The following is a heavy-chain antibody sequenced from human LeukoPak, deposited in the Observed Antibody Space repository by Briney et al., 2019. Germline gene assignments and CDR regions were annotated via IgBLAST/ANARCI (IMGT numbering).Heavy chain of an antibody. CDR3: ARAGSGSYYYYYYYMDV. CDR1: GYSISSGYY. V-gene: IGHV4-38-2*02. CDR2: IYHSGST. J-gene: IGHJ6*03. Sequence: PSETLSLTCTVSGYSISSGYYWGWIRQPPGKGLEWIGSIYHSGSTYYNPSLKSRVTISVDTSKNQFSLKLSSVTAADTAVYYCARAGSGSYYYYYYYMDVWGKGTTVTVSS. D-gene: IGHD3-10*01.